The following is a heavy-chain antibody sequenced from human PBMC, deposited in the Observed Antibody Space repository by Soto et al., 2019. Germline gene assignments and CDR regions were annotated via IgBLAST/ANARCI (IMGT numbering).Heavy chain of an antibody. J-gene: IGHJ5*02. Sequence: PSETLSLTCSVSGGSISRYYWSWIRQPPGKGLEWIGYAYYSGDTGYNPSLKSRVTMAVDTSKSQVSLKLSSVTAADTAVYYCARDRSTYGGGGTGEVKENWCDPWGQGALGTVS. CDR1: GGSISRYY. CDR3: ARDRSTYGGGGTGEVKENWCDP. CDR2: AYYSGDT. V-gene: IGHV4-59*01. D-gene: IGHD2-8*01.